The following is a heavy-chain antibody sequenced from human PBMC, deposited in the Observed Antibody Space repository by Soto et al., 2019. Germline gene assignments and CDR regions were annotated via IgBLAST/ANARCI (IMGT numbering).Heavy chain of an antibody. D-gene: IGHD6-13*01. V-gene: IGHV3-23*01. CDR1: GFTLRSYA. J-gene: IGHJ4*02. CDR3: AKDQGSSWYEIDY. CDR2: ISGSGGST. Sequence: GGSLSLSCAASGFTLRSYAVTWVRQVPGKGLEWVSTISGSGGSTYYADSVKGRFTISRDNSKNTLYLQMNSLRADYTAVYYCAKDQGSSWYEIDYWGQGTLVTVSS.